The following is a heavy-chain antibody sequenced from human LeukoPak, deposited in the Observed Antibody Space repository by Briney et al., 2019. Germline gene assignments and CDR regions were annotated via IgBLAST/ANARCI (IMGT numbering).Heavy chain of an antibody. Sequence: GGSLTLSCAASGFTFSSYGMHWVRQAPGKGLDWVALISSDGSSKYYADSVKGRFTISRDNSKNTLYLQMNSLRAEDTAVYYCSRSRPKFKDFDYWGQGTLVTVSS. J-gene: IGHJ4*02. CDR1: GFTFSSYG. V-gene: IGHV3-30*03. CDR2: ISSDGSSK. CDR3: SRSRPKFKDFDY.